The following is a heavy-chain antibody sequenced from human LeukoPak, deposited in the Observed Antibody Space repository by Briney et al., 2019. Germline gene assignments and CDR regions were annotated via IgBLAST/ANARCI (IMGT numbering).Heavy chain of an antibody. Sequence: GGSLRLSCAASGFTFSNYWINWVRQAPGKGLEWVANMNEYGSEKYYVDSVRGRFTISRDNAENSLFLHMNSLRVEDTAVYRCARVLYGSRVNVIDSWGPGTLVTVSA. CDR3: ARVLYGSRVNVIDS. CDR1: GFTFSNYW. D-gene: IGHD2-2*01. V-gene: IGHV3-7*01. J-gene: IGHJ4*02. CDR2: MNEYGSEK.